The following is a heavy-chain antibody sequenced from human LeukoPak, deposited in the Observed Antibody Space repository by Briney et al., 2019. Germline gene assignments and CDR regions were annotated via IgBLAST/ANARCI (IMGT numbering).Heavy chain of an antibody. Sequence: SETLSLTCAVYGGSFSGYYCSWIRQPPGKGLEWIGEINHSGSTNYNPSLKSRVTISVDTSKNQFSLKLSSVTAADTAVYYCARGNYYGSGSYYYYYGMDVWGKGTTVTVSS. V-gene: IGHV4-34*01. D-gene: IGHD3-10*01. J-gene: IGHJ6*04. CDR1: GGSFSGYY. CDR3: ARGNYYGSGSYYYYYGMDV. CDR2: INHSGST.